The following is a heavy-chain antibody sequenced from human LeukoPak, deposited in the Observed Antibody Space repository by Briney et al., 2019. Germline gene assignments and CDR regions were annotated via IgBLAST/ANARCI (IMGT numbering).Heavy chain of an antibody. CDR2: IRYDGSSE. D-gene: IGHD4-17*01. CDR1: GFTFSSYG. V-gene: IGHV3-30*02. J-gene: IGHJ4*02. CDR3: AKDLTTVTSQGDY. Sequence: GGSLRLSCAASGFTFSSYGMHWVRQAPGKGLEWVAFIRYDGSSEYYADSVKGRFTISRDNSKNTLSLQMNSLRPEDTAIYYCAKDLTTVTSQGDYWGQGTVVTVSS.